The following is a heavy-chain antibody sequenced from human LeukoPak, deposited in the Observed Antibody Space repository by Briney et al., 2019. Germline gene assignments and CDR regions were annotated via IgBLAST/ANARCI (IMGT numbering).Heavy chain of an antibody. CDR3: ARLYPDYGGNSLAFDY. J-gene: IGHJ4*02. D-gene: IGHD4-23*01. CDR1: GGSISSHY. CDR2: IYYSGST. V-gene: IGHV4-59*05. Sequence: PSETLSLTCTVSGGSISSHYWSWIRQPPGKGLEWIGSIYYSGSTYYNPSLKSRVTISVDTSKNQFSLKLSSVTAADTAVYYCARLYPDYGGNSLAFDYWGQGTLVTVSS.